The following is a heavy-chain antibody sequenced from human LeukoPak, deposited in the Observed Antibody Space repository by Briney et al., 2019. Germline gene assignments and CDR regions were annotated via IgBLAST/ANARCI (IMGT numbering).Heavy chain of an antibody. CDR3: AKDDWPGGYYYYMHV. CDR2: IRYDGSNK. V-gene: IGHV3-30*02. D-gene: IGHD2-21*01. J-gene: IGHJ6*03. Sequence: GGSLRLSCAASGFTFSSYGMHWVRQAPGKGLEWVAFIRYDGSNKYYADSVKGRFTISGDNSKNSLYLQMNSLRTEDTALYYCAKDDWPGGYYYYMHVWGKGTTVTVSS. CDR1: GFTFSSYG.